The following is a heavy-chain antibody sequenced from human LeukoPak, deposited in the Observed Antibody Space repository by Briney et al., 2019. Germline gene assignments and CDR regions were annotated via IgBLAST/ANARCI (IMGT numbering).Heavy chain of an antibody. D-gene: IGHD3-3*01. CDR1: GGTLSSYA. CDR2: IIPIFGTA. Sequence: ASVKVSCKASGGTLSSYAISWVRQAPGQGLEWMGGIIPIFGTANYAQKFQGRVTITADESTSTAYMELSSLRSEDTAVYYCARLATIFGVATDGMDVWGQGTTVTVSS. CDR3: ARLATIFGVATDGMDV. J-gene: IGHJ6*02. V-gene: IGHV1-69*01.